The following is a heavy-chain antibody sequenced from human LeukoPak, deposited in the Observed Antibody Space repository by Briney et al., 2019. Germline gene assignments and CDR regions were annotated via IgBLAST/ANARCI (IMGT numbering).Heavy chain of an antibody. Sequence: GGSLRLSCAASGFTVSSNYMSWVRQAPGKGLEWVSVIYSGGSTYYADAVKGRFTISRHNSKNTLYLQMNSLRAEDTAVYYCARAPEWLIFDYWGQGTLVTVSS. CDR1: GFTVSSNY. CDR3: ARAPEWLIFDY. CDR2: IYSGGST. V-gene: IGHV3-53*04. D-gene: IGHD6-19*01. J-gene: IGHJ4*02.